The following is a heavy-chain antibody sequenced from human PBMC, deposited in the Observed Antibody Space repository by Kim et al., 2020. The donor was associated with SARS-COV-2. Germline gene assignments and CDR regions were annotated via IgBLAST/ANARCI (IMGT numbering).Heavy chain of an antibody. D-gene: IGHD6-19*01. CDR1: GSTFTNSW. J-gene: IGHJ4*02. CDR2: IYPGDSDT. CDR3: ARRFAAVEYFDL. V-gene: IGHV5-51*01. Sequence: GESLKISCQGSGSTFTNSWIAWVRQMPGTGLEWMGVIYPGDSDTRYSPSFQGHVTISADKSISTAYLQWSSLKASDTAIYYCARRFAAVEYFDLWGQGTLVAVSS.